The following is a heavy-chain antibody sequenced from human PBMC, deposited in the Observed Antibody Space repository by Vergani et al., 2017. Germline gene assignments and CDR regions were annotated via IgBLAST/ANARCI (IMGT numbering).Heavy chain of an antibody. D-gene: IGHD4-11*01. Sequence: QVHLVESGGGVVQPGRSLTLSCVASGFSFRGHGMHWVRQAPGKGVEWVAMISYDGDRRDYGDFAKGRFTISRDSSKTVYLQMNILRVEDTAMYFCAKDLSDSTAWPHFDSGGQGTLVTVSS. CDR2: ISYDGDRR. CDR1: GFSFRGHG. J-gene: IGHJ4*02. CDR3: AKDLSDSTAWPHFDS. V-gene: IGHV3-30*18.